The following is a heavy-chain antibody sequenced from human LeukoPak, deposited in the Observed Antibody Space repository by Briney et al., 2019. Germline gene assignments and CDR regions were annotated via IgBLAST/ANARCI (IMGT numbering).Heavy chain of an antibody. J-gene: IGHJ3*02. CDR3: ARGSGPQVVWDDAFHI. V-gene: IGHV4-34*01. D-gene: IGHD6-6*01. CDR1: GGSFSGYY. CDR2: INHSGST. Sequence: SETLSLICAVYGGSFSGYYWSWIRQPPGKGLEWIGEINHSGSTNYNPSLKSRVTISVDTSKNQFSLKLSSVTAADTAVYYCARGSGPQVVWDDAFHIWGQGTMVTVSS.